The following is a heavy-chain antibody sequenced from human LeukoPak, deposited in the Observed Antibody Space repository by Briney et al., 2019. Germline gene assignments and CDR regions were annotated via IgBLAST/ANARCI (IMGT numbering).Heavy chain of an antibody. J-gene: IGHJ3*02. D-gene: IGHD5-24*01. V-gene: IGHV4-4*02. CDR2: IYHSGST. CDR1: GGSISSSNW. CDR3: ASLNREMATIHDAFDI. Sequence: SETLSLTCAVSGGSISSSNWWSWVRQPPGKGLEWIGEIYHSGSTNYNPSLKSRVTISVDKSKNQSSLKLSSVTAADTAVYYCASLNREMATIHDAFDIWGQGTMVTVSS.